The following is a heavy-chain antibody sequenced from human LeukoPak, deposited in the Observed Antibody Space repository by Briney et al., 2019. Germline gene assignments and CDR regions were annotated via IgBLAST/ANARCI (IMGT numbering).Heavy chain of an antibody. V-gene: IGHV3-20*04. J-gene: IGHJ4*02. D-gene: IGHD1-26*01. CDR1: GFTVSSNY. Sequence: GGSLRLSCAASGFTVSSNYMSWVRQAPGKGLEWVSGINWNGGSTGYADSVKGRFTISRDNAKNSLYLQMNSLRAEDTALYYCARDVGATTFDYWGQGTLVTVSS. CDR3: ARDVGATTFDY. CDR2: INWNGGST.